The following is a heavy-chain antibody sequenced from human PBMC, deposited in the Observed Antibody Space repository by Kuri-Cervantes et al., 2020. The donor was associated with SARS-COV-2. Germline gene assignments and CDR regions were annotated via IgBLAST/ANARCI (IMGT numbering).Heavy chain of an antibody. J-gene: IGHJ4*02. D-gene: IGHD2-8*01. Sequence: SETLSLTCSVSGGSISSYYWGWIRQPPGKGLEWIGSIYHSGSTYYNPSLKSRVTISVDTSKNQFSLKLSSVTAADTAVYYCARLASSRGTREFGYWGQGTLVTVSS. V-gene: IGHV4-38-2*01. CDR3: ARLASSRGTREFGY. CDR2: IYHSGST. CDR1: GGSISSYY.